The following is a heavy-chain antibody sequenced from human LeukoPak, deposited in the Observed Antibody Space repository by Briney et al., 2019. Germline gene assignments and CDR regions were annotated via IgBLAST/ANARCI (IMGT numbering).Heavy chain of an antibody. D-gene: IGHD2-2*01. CDR2: IYTSGST. Sequence: SETLSLTCTVSGGSLSGYYWSWIRQPAGKGLEWIGRIYTSGSTNSNPSLKSRVTMSVDTSKNQFSLKLYSVTAADTAVYYCARGPYCISTSCSQYYFDYWGQGTLVTVSS. CDR3: ARGPYCISTSCSQYYFDY. CDR1: GGSLSGYY. V-gene: IGHV4-4*07. J-gene: IGHJ4*02.